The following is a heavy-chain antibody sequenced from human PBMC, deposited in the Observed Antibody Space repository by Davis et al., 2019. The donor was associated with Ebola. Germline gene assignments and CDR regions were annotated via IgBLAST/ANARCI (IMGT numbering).Heavy chain of an antibody. V-gene: IGHV3-23*01. D-gene: IGHD1-26*01. J-gene: IGHJ3*02. Sequence: PGGSLRLSCAASGFIFRSYVMSWVRQAPGKGLEWVSTLGTSADTYYADSVKGRFTISRDNSKNTLYLQMNGLRVEDTAIYYCAKDTSNIWFDIWGQGTMVTVSS. CDR2: LGTSADT. CDR1: GFIFRSYV. CDR3: AKDTSNIWFDI.